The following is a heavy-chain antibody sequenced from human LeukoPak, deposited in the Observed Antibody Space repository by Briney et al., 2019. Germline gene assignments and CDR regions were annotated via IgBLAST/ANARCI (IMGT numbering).Heavy chain of an antibody. V-gene: IGHV1-46*01. J-gene: IGHJ4*02. CDR2: TDPIGGST. CDR3: ARWTTTYLDY. CDR1: GYTITNYY. Sequence: ASVKVSCKASGYTITNYYIHWVRQAPGQGLEWMGITDPIGGSTNYAQKFQGRVTMTRDTSTSTVYMELSSLRSEDSAVYYCARWTTTYLDYWGQGTLVTVSS. D-gene: IGHD4-11*01.